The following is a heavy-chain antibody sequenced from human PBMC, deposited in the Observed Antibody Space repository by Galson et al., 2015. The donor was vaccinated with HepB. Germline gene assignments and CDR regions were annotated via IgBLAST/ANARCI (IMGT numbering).Heavy chain of an antibody. J-gene: IGHJ4*02. CDR2: IYPGDSDT. CDR1: GYSFTSYW. D-gene: IGHD4-23*01. V-gene: IGHV5-51*01. CDR3: ARHAFYGGNSMYYFDY. Sequence: QSGAEVKKPGESLKISCKGSGYSFTSYWIGWVRQMPGKGLEWMGIIYPGDSDTRYSPSFQGQVTISADKSISTAYLQWSSLKASDTAMYYCARHAFYGGNSMYYFDYWGQGTLVTVSS.